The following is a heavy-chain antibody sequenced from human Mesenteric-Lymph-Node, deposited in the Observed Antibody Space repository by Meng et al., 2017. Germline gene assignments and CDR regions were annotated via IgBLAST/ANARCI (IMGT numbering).Heavy chain of an antibody. V-gene: IGHV1-24*01. Sequence: ASVKVSCKVSGYTLTELSMHWVRQAPGKGLEGMGGFDPEDGETIYAQKFQGRVTMTEDTSTDTAYMELSSLRSEDTAVYYGATSSTIFGVVISDSGAFDIWGQGTMVTVSS. CDR3: ATSSTIFGVVISDSGAFDI. CDR1: GYTLTELS. D-gene: IGHD3-3*01. J-gene: IGHJ3*02. CDR2: FDPEDGET.